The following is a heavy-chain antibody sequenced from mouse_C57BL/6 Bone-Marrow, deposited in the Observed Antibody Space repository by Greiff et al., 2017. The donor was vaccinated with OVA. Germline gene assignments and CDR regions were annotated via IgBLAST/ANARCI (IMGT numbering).Heavy chain of an antibody. J-gene: IGHJ1*03. CDR1: GFSLTSYA. Sequence: VKLVESGPGLVAPSQSLSITCTVSGFSLTSYAISWVRQPPGKGLEWLGVIWTGGGTNYNSALKSRLSISKDNSKSQVFLKMNSLQTDDTARYYCTLITTVDHWYFDAWGTGTTVTVSS. V-gene: IGHV2-9-1*01. D-gene: IGHD1-1*01. CDR2: IWTGGGT. CDR3: TLITTVDHWYFDA.